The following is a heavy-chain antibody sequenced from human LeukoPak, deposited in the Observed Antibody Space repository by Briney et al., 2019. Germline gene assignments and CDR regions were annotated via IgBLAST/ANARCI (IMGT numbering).Heavy chain of an antibody. CDR1: GFTFSSYE. CDR3: ARPRVGATGSFDP. J-gene: IGHJ5*02. Sequence: GGSLRLSCAASGFTFSSYEMNWVRQAPGKGLEWVSYISSSGSTIYYADSVKGRFTISRDNAKNSLYLQMNSLRAEDTAVYYCARPRVGATGSFDPWGQGTLVTVSS. V-gene: IGHV3-48*03. CDR2: ISSSGSTI. D-gene: IGHD1-26*01.